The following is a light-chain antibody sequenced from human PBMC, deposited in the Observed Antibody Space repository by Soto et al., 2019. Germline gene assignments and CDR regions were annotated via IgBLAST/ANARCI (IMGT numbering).Light chain of an antibody. Sequence: QSVLTQPPSVSGAPGQRVIISCTGSSSNIGAGSDVHWYQQFPGTTPKLLIHENANRPSGVPDRFSGFKSASSASLAITGLQAEDEADYYCQSYGSTLHVWVFGGGTKLTVL. CDR1: SSNIGAGSD. CDR3: QSYGSTLHVWV. J-gene: IGLJ3*02. CDR2: ENA. V-gene: IGLV1-40*01.